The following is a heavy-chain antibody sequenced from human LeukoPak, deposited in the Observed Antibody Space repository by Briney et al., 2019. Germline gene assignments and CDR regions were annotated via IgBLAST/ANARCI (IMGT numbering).Heavy chain of an antibody. CDR1: GFTVSSNY. V-gene: IGHV3-53*01. CDR3: ATSGLNYYYYGMDV. Sequence: GGSLRLSCAASGFTVSSNYMSWVRQAPGKGLEWVSVIYSGGSTYYADSVKGRFTISRDNSKNTLYLQMNSLRAEDTAVYYCATSGLNYYYYGMDVWGQGTTVTASS. J-gene: IGHJ6*02. D-gene: IGHD7-27*01. CDR2: IYSGGST.